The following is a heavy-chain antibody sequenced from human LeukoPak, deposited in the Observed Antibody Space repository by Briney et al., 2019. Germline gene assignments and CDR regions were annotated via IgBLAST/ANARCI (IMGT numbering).Heavy chain of an antibody. CDR2: IYHSGTT. D-gene: IGHD2-2*01. V-gene: IGHV4-38-2*01. Sequence: SETLSLTCAVSGYSISSGYYWGWIRQPPGKGLQLIGTIYHSGTTYYHPSLKSRVTISLDTSKNQFSVKLNSVTAADTAVYYCARLCKGSTSCLEIDPWGQGTLVTVSS. CDR1: GYSISSGYY. CDR3: ARLCKGSTSCLEIDP. J-gene: IGHJ5*02.